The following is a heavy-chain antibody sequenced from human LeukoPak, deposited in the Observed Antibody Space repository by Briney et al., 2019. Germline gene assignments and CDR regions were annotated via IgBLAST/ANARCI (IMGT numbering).Heavy chain of an antibody. J-gene: IGHJ6*03. CDR1: GYTFTGYY. CDR2: INPNNGGT. CDR3: ARGANLLYSSSWSCTYYYYYYMDV. V-gene: IGHV1-2*02. D-gene: IGHD6-13*01. Sequence: ASVKVSCKASGYTFTGYYMHWVRQAPGQGLEWMGWINPNNGGTNYAQKFQGRVTMTRDTSISTAYMELSRLRSDDTAVYYCARGANLLYSSSWSCTYYYYYYMDVWGKGTTVTVSS.